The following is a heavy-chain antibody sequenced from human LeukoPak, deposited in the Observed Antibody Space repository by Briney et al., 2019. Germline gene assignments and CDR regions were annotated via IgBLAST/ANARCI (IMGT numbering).Heavy chain of an antibody. Sequence: GGSLRLSCAASGITVSNNYMSWVRQAPGKGLEWVSIIYSGGSTYYADSVKGRFTISRDNSKNTLYLQMDSLRAEDTAVYYCARDRGRVLDYWGQGTLATVSS. CDR2: IYSGGST. D-gene: IGHD3-16*01. V-gene: IGHV3-66*01. CDR1: GITVSNNY. CDR3: ARDRGRVLDY. J-gene: IGHJ4*02.